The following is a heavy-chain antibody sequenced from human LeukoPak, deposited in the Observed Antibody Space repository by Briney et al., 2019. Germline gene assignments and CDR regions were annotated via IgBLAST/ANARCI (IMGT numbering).Heavy chain of an antibody. V-gene: IGHV3-23*01. CDR3: AKDQGAFDY. Sequence: GGSLRLSCATSGFTFTTYWMNWVRQAPGKGLEWVSAISGSGGSTYYADSVKGRFTISRDNSKNTLYLQMNSLRAEDTAVYYCAKDQGAFDYWGQGTLVTVSS. CDR2: ISGSGGST. J-gene: IGHJ4*02. CDR1: GFTFTTYW.